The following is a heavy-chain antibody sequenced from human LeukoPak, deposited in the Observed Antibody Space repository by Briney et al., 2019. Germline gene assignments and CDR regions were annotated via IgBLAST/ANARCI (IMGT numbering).Heavy chain of an antibody. CDR1: GGTFSSYA. D-gene: IGHD3-3*01. Sequence: SVKVSCKASGGTFSSYAISWVRQAPGQGLEWMGGIIPIFGTANYAQKFQGRVTITADESTSTAYMELSSLRSEDTAVYYCAREREDYYDFWSGYSTARYYYYMDVWGKGTTVTVSS. CDR3: AREREDYYDFWSGYSTARYYYYMDV. J-gene: IGHJ6*03. V-gene: IGHV1-69*13. CDR2: IIPIFGTA.